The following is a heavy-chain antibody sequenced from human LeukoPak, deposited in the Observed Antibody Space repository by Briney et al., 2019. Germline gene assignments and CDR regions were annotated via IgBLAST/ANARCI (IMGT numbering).Heavy chain of an antibody. Sequence: GGSLRLSCAASGFTFSRRWMSWVRQAPGKGLEWVANIKEDGSEKYYVDSVRGRFTISRDNAKNSLYLEMNSLRGEDTAVYYCTRDDEITSGTDAWGQGTLVTVSS. J-gene: IGHJ5*02. CDR3: TRDDEITSGTDA. CDR1: GFTFSRRW. D-gene: IGHD3-16*01. CDR2: IKEDGSEK. V-gene: IGHV3-7*01.